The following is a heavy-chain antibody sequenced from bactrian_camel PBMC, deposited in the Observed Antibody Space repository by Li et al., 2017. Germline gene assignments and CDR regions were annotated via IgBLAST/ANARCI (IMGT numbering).Heavy chain of an antibody. J-gene: IGHJ6*01. Sequence: QVQLVESGGGLVQAGGSLNLSCVMTGVTHSRYCLGWFRQAPGKEREGVASIDQWDKIKYENTVKGRFTISRDNAKNTLYLQLNSLKTEDTAMYYCASGSVVYGWWIDFPYWGQGTQVTVS. CDR2: IDQWDKI. V-gene: IGHV3S1*01. CDR1: GVTHSRYC. CDR3: ASGSVVYGWWIDFPY. D-gene: IGHD2*01.